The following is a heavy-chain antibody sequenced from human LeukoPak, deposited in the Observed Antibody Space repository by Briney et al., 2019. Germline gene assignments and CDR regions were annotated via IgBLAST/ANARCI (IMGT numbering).Heavy chain of an antibody. CDR2: IYPDDSDT. J-gene: IGHJ4*02. CDR1: GYRFTSYW. CDR3: ARADYGANLWGPYFFDY. V-gene: IGHV5-51*01. Sequence: GESLKISCKGSGYRFTSYWIGWVRQMPRKGLEWMGIIYPDDSDTRYRPSFQGQVTVSADKSITTAYLQWRSLKASDTAMYYCARADYGANLWGPYFFDYWGQGTLVTVSS. D-gene: IGHD4-23*01.